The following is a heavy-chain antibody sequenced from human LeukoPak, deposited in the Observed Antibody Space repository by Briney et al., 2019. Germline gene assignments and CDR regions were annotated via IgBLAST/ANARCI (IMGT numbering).Heavy chain of an antibody. CDR3: TSQSIAARAGYYFDY. CDR2: IRSKAYGRTT. D-gene: IGHD6-6*01. J-gene: IGHJ4*02. CDR1: GFTVGDYA. V-gene: IGHV3-49*03. Sequence: QPGGSLSLSCTASGFTVGDYAMRWFRPAPGKGLEWVVFIRSKAYGRTTEYAASVKGRFTISRDDSKSIAYLQMNSLKTEDTAVYYCTSQSIAARAGYYFDYWGQGTLVTVSS.